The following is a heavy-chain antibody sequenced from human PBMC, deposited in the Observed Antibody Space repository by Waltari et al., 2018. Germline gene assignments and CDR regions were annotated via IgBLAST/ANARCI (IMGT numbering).Heavy chain of an antibody. Sequence: QLELQESGPGLVKPSETLSLTCSVSGGSIRRSRYYWVWIRQPPGKGLEWIGSISYSGTTYYNPSLNSRVTISVDTSKNQFSLKLTSVTAADTAMYFCARQSYYDESGHDWGQGTLVTVSS. CDR1: GGSIRRSRYY. J-gene: IGHJ4*02. V-gene: IGHV4-39*01. D-gene: IGHD3-22*01. CDR2: ISYSGTT. CDR3: ARQSYYDESGHD.